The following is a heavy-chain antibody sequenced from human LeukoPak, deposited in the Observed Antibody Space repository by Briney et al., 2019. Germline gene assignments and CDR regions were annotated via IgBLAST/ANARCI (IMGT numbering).Heavy chain of an antibody. D-gene: IGHD4-17*01. CDR2: IWYDGSNK. CDR3: ARDGDYEDYYYGMDV. V-gene: IGHV3-33*01. J-gene: IGHJ6*02. CDR1: GSTFSSYG. Sequence: PGGSLRLSCAASGSTFSSYGMHRVRQAPGKGLEWVAVIWYDGSNKYYADSVKGRFTISRDNSKNTLYLQMNSLRAEDTAVYYCARDGDYEDYYYGMDVWGQGTTVTVSS.